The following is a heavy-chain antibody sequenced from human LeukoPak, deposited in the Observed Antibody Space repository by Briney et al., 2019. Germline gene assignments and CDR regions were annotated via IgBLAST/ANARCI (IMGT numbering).Heavy chain of an antibody. CDR2: MSYSGST. V-gene: IGHV4-59*12. Sequence: PSETLSLTCTVSGGSISDYYWNWIRQPPGKGLEWIGYMSYSGSTNYNPSLNSRVSISVDTSKNQFSLRLSSVTAADTAVYYCSRLPDPWGQGTLVTVSS. CDR3: SRLPDP. J-gene: IGHJ5*02. CDR1: GGSISDYY.